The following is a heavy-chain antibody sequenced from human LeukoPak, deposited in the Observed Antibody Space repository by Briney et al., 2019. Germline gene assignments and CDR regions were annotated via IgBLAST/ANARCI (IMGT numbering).Heavy chain of an antibody. Sequence: GGSLRLSCAASGFTFSSYAMSWVRLAPGKGLEWVSSISSSSSYIYYADSVKGRFTISRDNAKNSLYLQMNSLRAEDTAVYYCARASQVAVYCSSTSCQFAFDIWGRGTMVTVSS. V-gene: IGHV3-21*01. J-gene: IGHJ3*02. D-gene: IGHD2-2*01. CDR1: GFTFSSYA. CDR2: ISSSSSYI. CDR3: ARASQVAVYCSSTSCQFAFDI.